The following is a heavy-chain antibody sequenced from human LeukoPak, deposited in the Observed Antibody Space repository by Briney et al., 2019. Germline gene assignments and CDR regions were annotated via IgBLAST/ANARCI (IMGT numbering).Heavy chain of an antibody. CDR2: INHSGST. Sequence: SETLSLTCAVYGGSFSGYYWSWIRQPPGKGLEWIGEINHSGSTNYNPSLKSRVTISVDTSKSQFSLKLSSVTAADTAVYYCARRSLRYFDWLLQYYFDYWGQGTLVTVSS. J-gene: IGHJ4*02. CDR3: ARRSLRYFDWLLQYYFDY. D-gene: IGHD3-9*01. V-gene: IGHV4-34*01. CDR1: GGSFSGYY.